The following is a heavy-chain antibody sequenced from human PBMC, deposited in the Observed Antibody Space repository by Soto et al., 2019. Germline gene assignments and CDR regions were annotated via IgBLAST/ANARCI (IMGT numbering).Heavy chain of an antibody. V-gene: IGHV4-39*01. CDR3: ARSRYYDSSGYHYYH. CDR2: MYYSGST. CDR1: GGSISTSNYY. Sequence: SETLSLTCTVSGGSISTSNYYWGWIRQPPRKGLEWIASMYYSGSTYYNPSLKSRVTISVDTSKTQCSLKLSSVTAADTAVYYCARSRYYDSSGYHYYHWGQGTLVTVSS. D-gene: IGHD3-22*01. J-gene: IGHJ5*02.